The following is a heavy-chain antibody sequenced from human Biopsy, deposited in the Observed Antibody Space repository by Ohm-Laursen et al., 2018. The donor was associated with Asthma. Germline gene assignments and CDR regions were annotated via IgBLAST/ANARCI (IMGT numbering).Heavy chain of an antibody. V-gene: IGHV4-39*02. CDR3: ARAVSSSSYWYFDL. J-gene: IGHJ2*01. D-gene: IGHD6-6*01. Sequence: PGTLSLTCVVSGDAMSTSGSYWGWIRQSPGKGLEWIGSIYYSGRTHYNPSLESRVTIPSDTSKNHFSLKVTSVTAADTAVYYCARAVSSSSYWYFDLWAVATWSLSPQ. CDR1: GDAMSTSGSY. CDR2: IYYSGRT.